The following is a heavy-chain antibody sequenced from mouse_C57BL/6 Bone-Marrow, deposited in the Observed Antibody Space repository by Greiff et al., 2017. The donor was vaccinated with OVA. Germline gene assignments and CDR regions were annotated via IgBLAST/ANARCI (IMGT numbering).Heavy chain of an antibody. V-gene: IGHV3-6*01. J-gene: IGHJ1*03. CDR2: ISYDGSN. Sequence: EVQLQESGPGLVKPSQSLSLTCSVTGYSITSGYYWNWIRQFPGNKLEWMGYISYDGSNNYNPSLKNRISITRDTSKNQFFLKLNSVTTEDTATYYCARDLTEGTGWFDVWGTGTTVTVSS. CDR1: GYSITSGYY. D-gene: IGHD4-1*01. CDR3: ARDLTEGTGWFDV.